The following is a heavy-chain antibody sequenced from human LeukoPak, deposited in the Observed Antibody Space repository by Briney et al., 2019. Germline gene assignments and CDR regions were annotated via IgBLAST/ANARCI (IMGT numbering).Heavy chain of an antibody. D-gene: IGHD1-1*01. V-gene: IGHV4-39*07. J-gene: IGHJ5*02. Sequence: KPSETLSLTCTISGDSIGRINYYWGWIRQPPGKGLEWIVSMSYSGHTYYNPSLKSRVTTSIDTSKNQLSLQLSSVTAADTAVYYCARDTYRKYTSSSREGQLYNWFDPWGQGNLVTVSS. CDR1: GDSIGRINYY. CDR3: ARDTYRKYTSSSREGQLYNWFDP. CDR2: MSYSGHT.